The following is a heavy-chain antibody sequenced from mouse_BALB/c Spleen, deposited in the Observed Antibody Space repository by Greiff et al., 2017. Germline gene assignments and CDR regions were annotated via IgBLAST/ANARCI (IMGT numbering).Heavy chain of an antibody. CDR1: GFTFSDYY. D-gene: IGHD2-14*01. CDR3: ASEAYYRYDGDYFDY. CDR2: ISDGGSYT. V-gene: IGHV5-4*02. J-gene: IGHJ2*01. Sequence: EVKLMESGGGLVKPGGSLKLSCAASGFTFSDYYMSWVRQTPEKRLEWVATISDGGSYTYYPDSVKGRFTISRDNAKNNLYLQMSSLKSEDTAMYYCASEAYYRYDGDYFDYWGQGTTLTVSS.